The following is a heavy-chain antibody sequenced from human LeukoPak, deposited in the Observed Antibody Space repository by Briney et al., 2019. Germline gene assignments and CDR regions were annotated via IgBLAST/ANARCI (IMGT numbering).Heavy chain of an antibody. D-gene: IGHD6-13*01. V-gene: IGHV3-21*01. CDR2: ISSSSSYI. Sequence: GGSLRLSCAASGFTFSRYSMNWVRQAPGKGLEWVSSISSSSSYIYYADSVKGRFTISRDNAKNSLYLQMNSLRAEDTAVYYCARDSSRWYYFDYWGQGTLVTVSS. J-gene: IGHJ4*02. CDR3: ARDSSRWYYFDY. CDR1: GFTFSRYS.